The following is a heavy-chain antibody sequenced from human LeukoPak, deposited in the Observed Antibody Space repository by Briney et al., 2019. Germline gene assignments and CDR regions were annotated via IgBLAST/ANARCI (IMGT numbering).Heavy chain of an antibody. J-gene: IGHJ4*02. Sequence: SQTLSLTCTVSGGSIRSGTYHWNWIRQPAGKGLEWIGRVFTSGKSNYNPPLKSRVTISVDTSKNQVSMKLTSVTATDTALYYCTAGRAWELRAHDYWGQGTLVTVSS. CDR3: TAGRAWELRAHDY. D-gene: IGHD1-7*01. V-gene: IGHV4-61*02. CDR1: GGSIRSGTYH. CDR2: VFTSGKS.